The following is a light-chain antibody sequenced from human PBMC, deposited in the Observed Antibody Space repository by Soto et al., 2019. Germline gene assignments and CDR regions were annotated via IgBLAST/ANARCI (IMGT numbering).Light chain of an antibody. CDR2: DVS. Sequence: QSALTQPPSASGSPGQSVTISCTGTSSDVGAYNYVSWYQQHPGKAPKLMIYDVSKRPLGVPYRFSGSKSGNAASLTVSGLQGEDEADYYCSSYAGSSWVFGGGTKVTVL. CDR3: SSYAGSSWV. CDR1: SSDVGAYNY. J-gene: IGLJ3*02. V-gene: IGLV2-8*01.